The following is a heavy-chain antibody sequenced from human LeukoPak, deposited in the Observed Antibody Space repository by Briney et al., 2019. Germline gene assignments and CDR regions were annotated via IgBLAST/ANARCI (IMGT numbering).Heavy chain of an antibody. Sequence: GGSLRLSCAASGFTFSSYAMSWVRQAPGKGVEWVSAISGSGGSTYYADSVKGRFTISRDNSKNTLYLQMNSLRAEDTAVYYCAKALSIAAAGSRVAWFDPWGQGTLVTVSS. CDR3: AKALSIAAAGSRVAWFDP. CDR1: GFTFSSYA. D-gene: IGHD6-13*01. V-gene: IGHV3-23*01. CDR2: ISGSGGST. J-gene: IGHJ5*02.